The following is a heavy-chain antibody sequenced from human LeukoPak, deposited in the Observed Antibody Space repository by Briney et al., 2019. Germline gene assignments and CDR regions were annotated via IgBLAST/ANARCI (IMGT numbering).Heavy chain of an antibody. J-gene: IGHJ3*02. D-gene: IGHD2-15*01. V-gene: IGHV4-39*07. CDR2: IYYSGST. CDR3: ARDRYCSGGSCRDAFDI. Sequence: SETLSLTCTVSGGSISSSSYYWGWIRQPPGKGLEWIGSIYYSGSTYYNPSLKSRVTISVDTSKNQFSLKLSSVTAADTAVYYCARDRYCSGGSCRDAFDIWGRGTMVTVSS. CDR1: GGSISSSSYY.